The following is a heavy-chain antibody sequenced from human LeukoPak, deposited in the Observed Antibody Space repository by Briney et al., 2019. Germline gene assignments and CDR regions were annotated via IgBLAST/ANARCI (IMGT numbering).Heavy chain of an antibody. D-gene: IGHD2-15*01. CDR1: DGSISGYH. CDR3: ARAPVGAFDI. V-gene: IGHV4-59*01. Sequence: SETLSLTCTVSDGSISGYHWSWIRQPPGKGLEWIGYIYYSGSTNYNPSLKSRVTISVDTSKNQFSLNLTSVTAADTAVYYCARAPVGAFDIWGQGTMVTVSS. CDR2: IYYSGST. J-gene: IGHJ3*02.